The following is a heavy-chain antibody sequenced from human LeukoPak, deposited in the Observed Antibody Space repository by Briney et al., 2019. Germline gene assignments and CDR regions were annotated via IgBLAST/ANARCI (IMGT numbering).Heavy chain of an antibody. D-gene: IGHD3-3*01. Sequence: SETLSLTCAVSGVSISRGGYAWNWIRQPPGKGLEWIAYIYHSGTTYYNPSLKSRATISVDTSENQFSLKLSSVTAADTAVYYCARDLGPDYDFWSASSKWFDPWGQGTLVTVSS. CDR2: IYHSGTT. CDR3: ARDLGPDYDFWSASSKWFDP. CDR1: GVSISRGGYA. J-gene: IGHJ5*02. V-gene: IGHV4-30-4*07.